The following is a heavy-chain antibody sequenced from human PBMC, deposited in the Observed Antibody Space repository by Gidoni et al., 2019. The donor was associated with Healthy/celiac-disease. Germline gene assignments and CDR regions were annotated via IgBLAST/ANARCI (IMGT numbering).Heavy chain of an antibody. CDR3: AALGRRVSILTGYYNVLGDYGMDV. CDR2: ISSSSSYT. V-gene: IGHV3-11*05. CDR1: GFTFSDYY. D-gene: IGHD3-9*01. J-gene: IGHJ6*02. Sequence: QVQLVESGGGLVKPGGSLRLSCADSGFTFSDYYMSWIRQAPGKGLEWVSYISSSSSYTNYADSVKGRFTISRDNAKNSLYLQMNSLRAEDTAVYYCAALGRRVSILTGYYNVLGDYGMDVWGQGTTVTVSS.